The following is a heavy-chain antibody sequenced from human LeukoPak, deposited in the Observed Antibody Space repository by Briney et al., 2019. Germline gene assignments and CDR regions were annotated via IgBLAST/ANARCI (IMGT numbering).Heavy chain of an antibody. J-gene: IGHJ3*02. Sequence: GASVKVSCKASGYTFTSYGISWVRQAPGQGLEWMGWISAYNGNTNYAQKLQGRVTMTTDTSTSTAYMELRSLRSDDTAVYYCARVELIAAAGNVRAGAFDIWGQGTMVTVSS. CDR2: ISAYNGNT. D-gene: IGHD6-13*01. CDR1: GYTFTSYG. V-gene: IGHV1-18*01. CDR3: ARVELIAAAGNVRAGAFDI.